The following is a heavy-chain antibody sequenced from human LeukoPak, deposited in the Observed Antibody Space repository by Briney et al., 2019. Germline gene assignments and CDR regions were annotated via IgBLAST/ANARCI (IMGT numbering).Heavy chain of an antibody. CDR1: GFTFSSYG. D-gene: IGHD6-19*01. V-gene: IGHV3-30*18. CDR2: ISYDGSNK. Sequence: PGGSLRLSCAASGFTFSSYGMHWVRQAPGKGLEWVAVISYDGSNKYYADSVKGRFTISRDNSKNTLYLQMNSLRAEDTAVYYCAKSALGAVAGTAEYFQHWGQGTLVTVSS. J-gene: IGHJ1*01. CDR3: AKSALGAVAGTAEYFQH.